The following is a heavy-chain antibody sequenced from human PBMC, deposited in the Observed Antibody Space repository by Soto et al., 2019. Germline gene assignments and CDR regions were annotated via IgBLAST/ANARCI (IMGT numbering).Heavy chain of an antibody. CDR1: GXTFSSYA. Sequence: PGGSLRLSCAASGXTFSSYAMSWVRQAPGKGLEWVSAISGSGGSTYYADSVKGRFTISRDNSKNTLYLQMTNMDPVDTATYDCAHTPYSGYDPNFDYWGQGTLVTVSS. V-gene: IGHV3-23*01. D-gene: IGHD5-12*01. CDR3: AHTPYSGYDPNFDY. J-gene: IGHJ4*02. CDR2: ISGSGGST.